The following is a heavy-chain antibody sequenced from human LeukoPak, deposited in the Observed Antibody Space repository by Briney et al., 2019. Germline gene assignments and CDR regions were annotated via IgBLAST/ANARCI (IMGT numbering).Heavy chain of an antibody. CDR3: AKGSPARPNWFDP. Sequence: GGSLRLSCAASGFTFSSHAMSWVRQAPGKGLEWVSSVSAGGSGTYYADSVKGRFTISRDNSKNTLYLQMKSLRAEDTAVYYCAKGSPARPNWFDPWGQGTLVTVSS. J-gene: IGHJ5*02. CDR1: GFTFSSHA. D-gene: IGHD3-10*01. V-gene: IGHV3-23*01. CDR2: VSAGGSGT.